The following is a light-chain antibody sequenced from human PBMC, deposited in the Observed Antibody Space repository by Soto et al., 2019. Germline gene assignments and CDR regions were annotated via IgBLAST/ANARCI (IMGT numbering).Light chain of an antibody. CDR2: DAS. V-gene: IGKV3-15*01. Sequence: EIVMTQSPATLSVSPGERVTLSCRASQSVRNNLAWYQQKPGQGPRLLIYDASTRATGIPARFSGSGSGTEFTLTISRLEPEDFAVYYCQQYGNSPQTFGQGTKVDIK. CDR1: QSVRNN. CDR3: QQYGNSPQT. J-gene: IGKJ1*01.